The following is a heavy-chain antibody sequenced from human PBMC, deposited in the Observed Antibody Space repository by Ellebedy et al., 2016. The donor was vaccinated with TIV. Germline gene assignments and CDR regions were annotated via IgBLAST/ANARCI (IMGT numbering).Heavy chain of an antibody. CDR1: GGSISSSSYY. CDR3: ARQVSWESSSWYDY. CDR2: IYYSGST. J-gene: IGHJ4*02. V-gene: IGHV4-39*01. Sequence: MPSETLSLTCTVSGGSISSSSYYWGWIRQPPGKGLEWIGSIYYSGSTYYNPSLKSRVTISVDTSKNQFSLKLSSVTAADTAVYYCARQVSWESSSWYDYWGQGTLVTVSS. D-gene: IGHD6-13*01.